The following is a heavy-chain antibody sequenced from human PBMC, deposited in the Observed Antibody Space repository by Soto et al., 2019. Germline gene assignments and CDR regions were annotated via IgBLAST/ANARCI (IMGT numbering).Heavy chain of an antibody. CDR2: IYYSGCT. CDR3: ARGSDIVLVPAAIRNYDFWSGENWFDP. Sequence: PSETLSLTCTVSGGSISSYYWSWIRQPPGKGLEWIGYIYYSGCTNYNPSLKSRVTISVDTSKNQFSLKLSSVTAADTAVYYCARGSDIVLVPAAIRNYDFWSGENWFDPWGQGTLVTVS. CDR1: GGSISSYY. J-gene: IGHJ5*02. D-gene: IGHD2-2*01. V-gene: IGHV4-59*01.